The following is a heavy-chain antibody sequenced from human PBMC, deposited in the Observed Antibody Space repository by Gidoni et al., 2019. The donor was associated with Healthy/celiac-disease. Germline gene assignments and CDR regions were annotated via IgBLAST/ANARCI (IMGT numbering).Heavy chain of an antibody. D-gene: IGHD6-6*01. J-gene: IGHJ4*02. CDR3: AHSPAYSNSPRTFDC. Sequence: QITLKESGPTLVTPTQTLTLTCPFSGFSLSTSGVGVGWIRQPPGNALEWLALIYWDDEKRYIPSLERRLTVTKDTSKNQVVLKMPNMDPVDTATYYCAHSPAYSNSPRTFDCWGQGTLVTVSS. CDR1: GFSLSTSGVG. CDR2: IYWDDEK. V-gene: IGHV2-5*02.